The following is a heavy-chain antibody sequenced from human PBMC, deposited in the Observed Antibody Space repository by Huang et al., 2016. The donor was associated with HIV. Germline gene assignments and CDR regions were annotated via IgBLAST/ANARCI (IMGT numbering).Heavy chain of an antibody. D-gene: IGHD3-3*01. CDR1: GASFRNYY. J-gene: IGHJ6*02. CDR2: TKPGGHA. V-gene: IGHV4-34*02. Sequence: QVRLEQWGEGVVKPSETLSLTCAVYGASFRNYYWTLVRSSPVKGLQWFGETKPGGHANYKPIVQVRLTLSTDIVTNQFALRLRAMTAADAAVYYCARIPTPSYYDPWSISSVDEDFFYFNMDLWGRGTSVTVSS. CDR3: ARIPTPSYYDPWSISSVDEDFFYFNMDL.